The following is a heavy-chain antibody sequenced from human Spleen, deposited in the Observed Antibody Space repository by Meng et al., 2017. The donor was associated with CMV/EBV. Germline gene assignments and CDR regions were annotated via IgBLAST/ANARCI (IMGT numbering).Heavy chain of an antibody. V-gene: IGHV3-48*04. Sequence: GESLKISCAASGFTFSSYSMNWVRQAPGKGLEWVSYIISSSSTIYNADSVKGRFTISRDNAKKTLSLQMDPLRPANTALYYCAKGGGERVTFDAMDVWGQGTTVTVSS. CDR1: GFTFSSYS. CDR2: IISSSSTI. D-gene: IGHD2-21*02. J-gene: IGHJ6*02. CDR3: AKGGGERVTFDAMDV.